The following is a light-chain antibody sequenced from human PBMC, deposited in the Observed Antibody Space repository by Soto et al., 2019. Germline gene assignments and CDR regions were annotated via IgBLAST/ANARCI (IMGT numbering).Light chain of an antibody. Sequence: QSVLTQPPSASGTPGQRVTISFLGGGPNIGSNTVNWYQQLPGTAPKLLIYSNNQRPSGVPDRFSGSKSGTSASLAISGLQSEDEADYYCAAWDDSLNGLFGTGTKLTVL. CDR2: SNN. J-gene: IGLJ1*01. CDR1: GPNIGSNT. V-gene: IGLV1-44*01. CDR3: AAWDDSLNGL.